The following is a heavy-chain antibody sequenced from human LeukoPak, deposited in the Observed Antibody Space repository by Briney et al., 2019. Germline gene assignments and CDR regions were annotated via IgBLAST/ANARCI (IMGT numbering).Heavy chain of an antibody. CDR2: ISAYNGNT. J-gene: IGHJ4*02. CDR1: GYTFTSYG. CDR3: ARDQERGYSYGYLDY. V-gene: IGHV1-18*04. Sequence: GAPVKVYCKASGYTFTSYGISWVRQDTGQGLEWMGWISAYNGNTNYAQKLQGRVTMTTDTSTSTAYMELRSLRSDDTAVYYCARDQERGYSYGYLDYWGQGTLVTVSS. D-gene: IGHD5-18*01.